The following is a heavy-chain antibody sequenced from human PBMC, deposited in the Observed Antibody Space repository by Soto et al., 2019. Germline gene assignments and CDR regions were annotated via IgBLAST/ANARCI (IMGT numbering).Heavy chain of an antibody. J-gene: IGHJ4*02. D-gene: IGHD1-7*01. CDR1: GFTFTSYA. V-gene: IGHV3-23*01. CDR2: ISGGGGTT. Sequence: EVQLLESGGGLVQPGGSLRLSCAASGFTFTSYAMSWVRQGPGKGLELVSGISGGGGTTYYPDSMKGRFTISRDNSKNTVYLQINSLRADDTAVYYCAKASGTVRGYFDFWGQGILVTVSS. CDR3: AKASGTVRGYFDF.